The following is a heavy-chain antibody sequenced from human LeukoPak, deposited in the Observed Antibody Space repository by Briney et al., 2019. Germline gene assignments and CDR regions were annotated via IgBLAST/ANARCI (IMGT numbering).Heavy chain of an antibody. CDR3: AKGWYFDL. Sequence: PGGSLRLSCAASGFTFSSYGMHWVRQAPGKGLEWVAVMWYDGSNKYYADSVKGRFTISRDNSKNTLYLQMNSLRAEDTAVYYCAKGWYFDLWGRGTLVTVSS. V-gene: IGHV3-30*02. CDR2: MWYDGSNK. CDR1: GFTFSSYG. J-gene: IGHJ2*01.